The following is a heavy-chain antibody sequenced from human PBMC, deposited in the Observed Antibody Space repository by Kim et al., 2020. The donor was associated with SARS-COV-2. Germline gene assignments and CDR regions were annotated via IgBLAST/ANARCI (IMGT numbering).Heavy chain of an antibody. CDR2: IYSGGST. V-gene: IGHV3-66*01. Sequence: GGSLRLSCAASGFTVSSNYMSWVRQAPGKGLEWVSVIYSGGSTYYADSVKGRFTISRDNSKNTLYLQMNSLRAEDTAVYYCARDGSPTYSSGWNTYYYYYYGMDVWGQGTTVTVSS. CDR1: GFTVSSNY. J-gene: IGHJ6*02. CDR3: ARDGSPTYSSGWNTYYYYYYGMDV. D-gene: IGHD6-19*01.